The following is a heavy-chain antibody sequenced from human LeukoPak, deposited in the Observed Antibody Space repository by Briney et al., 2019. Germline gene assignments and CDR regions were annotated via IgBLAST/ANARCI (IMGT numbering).Heavy chain of an antibody. CDR1: GFTFTSSA. CDR3: AADSTGVVPALPYYYYYMDV. J-gene: IGHJ6*03. CDR2: IVVGSGNT. D-gene: IGHD2-2*01. V-gene: IGHV1-58*02. Sequence: TSVKVSCKASGFTFTSSAMQWVRQARGQRLEWIGWIVVGSGNTNYAQKFQERVTITRDMSTSTAYKELSSLRSEDTAVYYCAADSTGVVPALPYYYYYMDVWGKGTTVTVSS.